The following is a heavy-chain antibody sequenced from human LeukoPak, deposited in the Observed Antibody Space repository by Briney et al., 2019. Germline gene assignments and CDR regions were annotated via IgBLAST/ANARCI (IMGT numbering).Heavy chain of an antibody. V-gene: IGHV1-8*03. Sequence: ASVKVSCKASGGTFSSYAISWVRQATGQGLEWMGWMNPNSGNTGYAQKFQGRVTITRNTSISTAYMELSSLRSEDTAVYYCARRHKLHYSSGWYALLGAFDIWGQGTMVTVSS. D-gene: IGHD6-19*01. J-gene: IGHJ3*02. CDR2: MNPNSGNT. CDR1: GGTFSSYA. CDR3: ARRHKLHYSSGWYALLGAFDI.